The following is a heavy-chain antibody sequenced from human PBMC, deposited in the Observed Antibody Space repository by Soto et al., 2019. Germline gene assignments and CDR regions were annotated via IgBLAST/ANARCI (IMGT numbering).Heavy chain of an antibody. CDR1: GGSFSGYY. V-gene: IGHV4-34*01. Sequence: QVQLQQWGAGLLKPSETLSLTCAVYGGSFSGYYWSWIRQPPGKGLEWIGEINHSGSTNYNPPLKSRVTISVDTSKNQFYLKLSSVTAADTAVYYCARTAVAGRRAFYFDYWGQGTLVTVSS. J-gene: IGHJ4*02. D-gene: IGHD6-19*01. CDR3: ARTAVAGRRAFYFDY. CDR2: INHSGST.